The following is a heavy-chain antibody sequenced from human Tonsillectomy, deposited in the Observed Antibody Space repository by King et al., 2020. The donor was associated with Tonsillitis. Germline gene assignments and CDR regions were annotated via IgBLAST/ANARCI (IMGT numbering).Heavy chain of an antibody. V-gene: IGHV3-21*01. Sequence: VQLVESGGGLVKPGGSLRLSCAASGFTFSSYSMNWVRQAPGKGLEWVSSISSSSSYIYYADSVKGRFTISRDNAKNSLYLQMNSLRAEDTAVYYCAIDFEKEWYYYYYYMDVWGKGTTVTVSS. CDR3: AIDFEKEWYYYYYYMDV. D-gene: IGHD3-3*01. J-gene: IGHJ6*03. CDR2: ISSSSSYI. CDR1: GFTFSSYS.